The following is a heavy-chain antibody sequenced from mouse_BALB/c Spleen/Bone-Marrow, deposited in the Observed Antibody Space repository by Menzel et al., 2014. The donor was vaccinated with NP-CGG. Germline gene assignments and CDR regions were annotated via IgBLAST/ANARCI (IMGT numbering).Heavy chain of an antibody. CDR1: GFTFSSYG. V-gene: IGHV5-9-2*01. CDR2: ISGGGTYT. CDR3: TRLYGNYDAMDY. D-gene: IGHD2-10*02. J-gene: IGHJ4*01. Sequence: DVHLVESGGGLAKPGGSLKVSCEASGFTFSSYGMSWVRQTPEKRLEWVATISGGGTYTYYPDNVKGRFTISRDNANNNLYLQMSSLRSEDTALYYCTRLYGNYDAMDYWGQGTSVTVSS.